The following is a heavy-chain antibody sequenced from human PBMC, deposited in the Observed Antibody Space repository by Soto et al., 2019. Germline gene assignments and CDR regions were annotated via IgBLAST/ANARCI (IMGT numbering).Heavy chain of an antibody. D-gene: IGHD5-12*01. CDR2: IGAGSDGI. V-gene: IGHV3-23*01. J-gene: IGHJ4*02. CDR3: AKYSTSGPSRFFDL. Sequence: GGSLRLSCAASGFTFSIYAVAWIRQTPGKGLEWVSVIGAGSDGIQYVDSVKGRFSISRDNSKNTLYLHMNSLRAEDTAIYYCAKYSTSGPSRFFDLWGQGTLVTV. CDR1: GFTFSIYA.